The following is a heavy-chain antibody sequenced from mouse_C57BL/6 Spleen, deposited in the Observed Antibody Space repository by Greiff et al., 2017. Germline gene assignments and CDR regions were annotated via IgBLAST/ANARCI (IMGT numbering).Heavy chain of an antibody. V-gene: IGHV1-52*01. J-gene: IGHJ1*03. CDR1: GYTFTSYW. CDR3: ARIRFGWDGYFDV. D-gene: IGHD4-1*01. CDR2: IDPSDSET. Sequence: QVQLQQPGAELVRPGSSVKLSCKASGYTFTSYWMHWVKQRPIQGLEWIGNIDPSDSETHYNQKFKDKATLTVDKSSSTAYMQLSSLTSEDSAVYYCARIRFGWDGYFDVWGTGTTVAVSS.